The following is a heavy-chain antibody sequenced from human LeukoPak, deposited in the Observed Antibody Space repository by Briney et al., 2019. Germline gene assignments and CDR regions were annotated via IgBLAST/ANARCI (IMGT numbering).Heavy chain of an antibody. J-gene: IGHJ4*02. V-gene: IGHV3-23*01. CDR3: ARRGGLPAAPDF. D-gene: IGHD2-2*01. CDR2: IGGSGGDT. Sequence: PGRSLRLSYAAPGFTFSIYVLSWIRQPPGNGRQWVSAIGGSGGDTYYADSLKGRFTISRDNSKNTVFLQMSSLRAEDTAVYYCARRGGLPAAPDFWGQGTLVTVSS. CDR1: GFTFSIYV.